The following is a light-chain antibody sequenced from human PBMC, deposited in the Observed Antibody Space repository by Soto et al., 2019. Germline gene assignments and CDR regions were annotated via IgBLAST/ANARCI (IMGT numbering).Light chain of an antibody. J-gene: IGKJ1*01. CDR1: QGISNY. CDR2: VAS. Sequence: DIQMTQSPSSLSASVGDRVTITCRASQGISNYLAWYQQQPGKVPKLLIYVASTLQSGVPSRFSGSESGTAFTLTINSLQPGDVANYYCQKYNSAPWTFGQVTKVEIK. V-gene: IGKV1-27*01. CDR3: QKYNSAPWT.